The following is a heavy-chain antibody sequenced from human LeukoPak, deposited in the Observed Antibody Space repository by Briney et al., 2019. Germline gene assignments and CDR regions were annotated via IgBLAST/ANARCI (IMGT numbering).Heavy chain of an antibody. D-gene: IGHD3-22*01. CDR2: ISGSGGST. CDR3: AKIYYYDSSGYYYRSFYFDY. V-gene: IGHV3-23*01. CDR1: GFTFSSYA. J-gene: IGHJ4*02. Sequence: PGGSLRLSCAASGFTFSSYAMSWVRQAPGKGLEWVSAISGSGGSTYYADSVKGRFTISRDNSKNTLHLQMNSLRAEDTAVYYCAKIYYYDSSGYYYRSFYFDYWGQGTLVTVSS.